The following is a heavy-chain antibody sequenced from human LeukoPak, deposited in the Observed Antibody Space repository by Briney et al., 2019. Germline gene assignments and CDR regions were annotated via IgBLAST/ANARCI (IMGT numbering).Heavy chain of an antibody. CDR3: ARRNGYNAGALDFDY. CDR2: ISPGDSDT. CDR1: GSIFTSYW. D-gene: IGHD5-24*01. V-gene: IGHV5-51*01. Sequence: GASLQISCRGSGSIFTSYWIGWVRRVPGKGLEWMGIISPGDSDTAYSPSFQGQVTISADKSINTAYLQWSSLKASDTAMYYCARRNGYNAGALDFDYCGQGTLVTVSS. J-gene: IGHJ4*02.